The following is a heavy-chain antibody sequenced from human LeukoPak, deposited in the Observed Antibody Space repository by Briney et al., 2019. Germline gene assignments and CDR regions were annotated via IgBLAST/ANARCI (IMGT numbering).Heavy chain of an antibody. CDR2: IHYSGTPT. CDR1: GAAITSGRYY. J-gene: IGHJ4*02. CDR3: AAGGDDAKAGY. V-gene: IGHV4-39*02. Sequence: SETLSLTCSVYGAAITSGRYYWGWMRQAPGKGLEWIGTIHYSGTPTFYNPSLESRVSLFSDKSRNDFSLRLRSVTAADTAVYYCAAGGDDAKAGYWGQGTLVTVSS. D-gene: IGHD3-16*01.